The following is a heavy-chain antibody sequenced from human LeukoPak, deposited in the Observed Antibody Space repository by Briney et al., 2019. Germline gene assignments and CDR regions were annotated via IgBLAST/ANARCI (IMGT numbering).Heavy chain of an antibody. CDR3: ARHQRAWYQLPHAPFQH. CDR2: IYYSGST. D-gene: IGHD2-2*01. CDR1: GGSISSYY. V-gene: IGHV4-39*01. Sequence: SETLSLTCTVSGGSISSYYWGWIRQPPGKGLEWIGSIYYSGSTYYNPSLKSRVTISVDTSKNQFSLKLSSVTAADTAVYYCARHQRAWYQLPHAPFQHWGQGTLVTVSS. J-gene: IGHJ1*01.